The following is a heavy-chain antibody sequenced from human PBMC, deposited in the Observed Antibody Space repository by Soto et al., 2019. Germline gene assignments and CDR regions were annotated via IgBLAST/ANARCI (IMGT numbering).Heavy chain of an antibody. CDR2: ISSNGGST. V-gene: IGHV3-64*01. Sequence: EVQLVEPGGGLVQPGGSLRLSCAASGFTFSRYAMHWVRQAPGKGLEYVSPISSNGGSTYYANSVKGRFTISRDNSKNTLYLQMGSRRPEDTAVYYCARGGRGYEFDYWGQGTLVTVSS. CDR3: ARGGRGYEFDY. D-gene: IGHD5-12*01. CDR1: GFTFSRYA. J-gene: IGHJ4*02.